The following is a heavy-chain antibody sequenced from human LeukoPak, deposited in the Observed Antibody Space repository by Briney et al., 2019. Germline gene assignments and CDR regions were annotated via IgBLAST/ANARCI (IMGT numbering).Heavy chain of an antibody. D-gene: IGHD1-7*01. CDR2: VNPSSGST. Sequence: ASGKVSCKASGYTFTRYYLHWVRQAPGQGLEWMGIVNPSSGSTNYAQKFQGTVTMTRDTSTSTVYMELTSLRSEDTAVYYCARGSEELQYYFDYWGQGTLVTVSS. CDR3: ARGSEELQYYFDY. V-gene: IGHV1-46*01. J-gene: IGHJ4*02. CDR1: GYTFTRYY.